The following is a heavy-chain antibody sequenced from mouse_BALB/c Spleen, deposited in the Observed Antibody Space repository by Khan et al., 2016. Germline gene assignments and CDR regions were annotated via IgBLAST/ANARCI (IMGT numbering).Heavy chain of an antibody. J-gene: IGHJ2*01. CDR2: IDPAKGNT. CDR3: ANWDY. D-gene: IGHD4-1*01. V-gene: IGHV14-3*02. Sequence: VQLKQSGAELVKPGASVKLSCTSSGFNIKDTYIHWVKQRPEQGLEWIGRIDPAKGNTKYDPKFQGQATITADTSSNTAYLQYSSLTSEETGVYYCANWDYWGQGTTLTVSS. CDR1: GFNIKDTY.